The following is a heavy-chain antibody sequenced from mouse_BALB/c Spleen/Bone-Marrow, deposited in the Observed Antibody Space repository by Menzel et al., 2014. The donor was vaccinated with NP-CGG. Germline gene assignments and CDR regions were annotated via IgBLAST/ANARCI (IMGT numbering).Heavy chain of an antibody. CDR1: GYTFTSYW. J-gene: IGHJ2*01. CDR2: INPSNGRT. Sequence: QVQLKQSGAELVKPGASVKLSCKASGYTFTSYWTHWVKQRPGQGLEWIGEINPSNGRTNYNEKFKTKATLTVDKSSNTAYMQLSRLTSEDSAVYYCARKGADYEDYLGQGTTLTVSS. V-gene: IGHV1S81*02. CDR3: ARKGADYEDY. D-gene: IGHD2-4*01.